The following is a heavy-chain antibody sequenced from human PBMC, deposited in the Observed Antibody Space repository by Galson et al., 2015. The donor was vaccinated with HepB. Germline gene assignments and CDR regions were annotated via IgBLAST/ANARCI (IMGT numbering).Heavy chain of an antibody. J-gene: IGHJ4*02. CDR1: GGTFSSYT. CDR2: IIPILDIT. Sequence: SCKASGGTFSSYTISWVRQAPGQGLEWMGRIIPILDITNYAQKFQGRVTITADKSTSTAYMELNSLRSDDTAVYYCARAVDATMGMEYYFDSWGQGSLVTVSS. D-gene: IGHD5-18*01. CDR3: ARAVDATMGMEYYFDS. V-gene: IGHV1-69*02.